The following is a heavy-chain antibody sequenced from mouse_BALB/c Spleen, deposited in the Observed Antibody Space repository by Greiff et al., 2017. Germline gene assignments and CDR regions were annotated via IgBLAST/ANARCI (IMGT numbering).Heavy chain of an antibody. CDR1: GFTFSDYY. D-gene: IGHD1-1*01. V-gene: IGHV5-4*02. Sequence: EVHLVESGGGLVKPGGSLKLSCAASGFTFSDYYMYWVRQTPEKRLEWVATISDGGSYTYYPDSVKGRFTISRDNAKNNLYLQMSSLKSEDTAMYYCARDSVYYYGSSNYAMDYWGQGTSVTVSS. CDR2: ISDGGSYT. CDR3: ARDSVYYYGSSNYAMDY. J-gene: IGHJ4*01.